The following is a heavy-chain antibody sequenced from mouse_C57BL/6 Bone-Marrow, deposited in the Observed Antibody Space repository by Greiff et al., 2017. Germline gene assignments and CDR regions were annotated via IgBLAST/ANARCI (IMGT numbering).Heavy chain of an antibody. CDR1: GFSLTSYG. J-gene: IGHJ4*01. D-gene: IGHD4-1*01. Sequence: QVQLKESGPGLVAPSQSLSLTCTASGFSLTSYGVEWVRQSPGKGLEWLGVIWGGGSTNYNSAIISRLSIIKDNTKSQFFLKINRLQTDDTAMYYCASSWDSYSMDYWGQGTSVTVSS. V-gene: IGHV2-6*01. CDR3: ASSWDSYSMDY. CDR2: IWGGGST.